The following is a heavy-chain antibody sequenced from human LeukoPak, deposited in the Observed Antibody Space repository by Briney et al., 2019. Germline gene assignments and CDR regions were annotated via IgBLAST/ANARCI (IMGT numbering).Heavy chain of an antibody. CDR2: INHSGST. J-gene: IGHJ3*02. V-gene: IGHV4-34*01. Sequence: SETLSLTCAVYGGSFSGYYWSWIRQPPGKGLEWIGEINHSGSTNYNPSLKSRVTISVDTSKNQFSLKLSSVTAADTAVYYCARLPEGTAMATRAFDIWGQGTMVTVSS. D-gene: IGHD5-18*01. CDR3: ARLPEGTAMATRAFDI. CDR1: GGSFSGYY.